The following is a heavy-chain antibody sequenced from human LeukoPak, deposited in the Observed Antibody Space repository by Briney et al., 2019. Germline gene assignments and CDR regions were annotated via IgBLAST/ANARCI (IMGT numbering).Heavy chain of an antibody. CDR1: GYTFTSYD. Sequence: TVKVSCKASGYTFTSYDINWVRQATGQGLEWMGGIIPIFGTANYAQKFQGRVTITADESTSTAYMELSSLRSEDTAVYYCARVGGGYYYDSSGYYYGGFDYWGQGTLVTVSS. J-gene: IGHJ4*02. CDR3: ARVGGGYYYDSSGYYYGGFDY. V-gene: IGHV1-69*13. D-gene: IGHD3-22*01. CDR2: IIPIFGTA.